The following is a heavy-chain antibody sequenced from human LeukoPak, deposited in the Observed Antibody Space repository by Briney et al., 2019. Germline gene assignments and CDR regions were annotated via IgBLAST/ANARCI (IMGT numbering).Heavy chain of an antibody. CDR1: GVTLSNYG. V-gene: IGHV3-23*01. D-gene: IGHD3-22*01. Sequence: GGSLRLSCAVSGVTLSNYGMSWVRQAPGKGLEWVAGISDSAGSTNYADSVKGRFTISRDNPKNTLYLQMNSLETEDTAVYYCTSDPRSYDSGWGQGTLVTVSS. J-gene: IGHJ4*02. CDR2: ISDSAGST. CDR3: TSDPRSYDSG.